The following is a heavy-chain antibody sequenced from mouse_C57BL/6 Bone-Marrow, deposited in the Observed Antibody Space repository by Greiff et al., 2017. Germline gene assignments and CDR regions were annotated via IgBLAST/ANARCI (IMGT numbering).Heavy chain of an antibody. CDR2: IDPSGSNT. CDR1: GYTFTSYW. D-gene: IGHD2-10*02. J-gene: IGHJ2*01. CDR3: CIEGYGPFAY. Sequence: VQLQQSGAELVKPGASVKLSCKASGYTFTSYWMHWVKQRPGQGLEWIGEIDPSGSNTNYNQKFKGKATLTVDTSSSTAYMQLSRLTSEASAVXYCCIEGYGPFAYWGQGTMLTVSA. V-gene: IGHV1-50*01.